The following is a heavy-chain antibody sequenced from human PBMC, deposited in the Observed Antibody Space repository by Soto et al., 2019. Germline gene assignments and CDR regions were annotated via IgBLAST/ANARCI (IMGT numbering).Heavy chain of an antibody. J-gene: IGHJ2*01. Sequence: GKGLEWVANITQDGSEKYYVDSVKGRLTISRDNAKTSLYLQMNSLRAEDTAVYYCFFFQAEDGIRGSVPVSAFLLNRSSDL. CDR2: ITQDGSEK. CDR3: FFFQAEDGIRGSVPVSAFLLNRSSDL. D-gene: IGHD2-15*01. V-gene: IGHV3-7*03.